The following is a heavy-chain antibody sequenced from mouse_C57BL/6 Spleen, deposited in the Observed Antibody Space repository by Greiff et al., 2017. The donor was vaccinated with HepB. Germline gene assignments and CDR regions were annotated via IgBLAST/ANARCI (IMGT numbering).Heavy chain of an antibody. CDR3: ARSPAWDYAMDY. CDR2: INPSSGYT. Sequence: QVQLQQSGAELARPGASVKMSCKASGYTFTSYTMHWVKQRPGQGLEWIGYINPSSGYTKYNQKFKDKATLTADKSSSTAYMQLSSLTSEDSAVYYCARSPAWDYAMDYGGQGTSVTVSS. J-gene: IGHJ4*01. V-gene: IGHV1-4*01. CDR1: GYTFTSYT. D-gene: IGHD1-2*01.